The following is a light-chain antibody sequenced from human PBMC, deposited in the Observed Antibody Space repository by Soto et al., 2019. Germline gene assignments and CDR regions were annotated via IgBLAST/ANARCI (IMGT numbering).Light chain of an antibody. V-gene: IGKV1-5*03. J-gene: IGKJ1*01. CDR3: QQYITWT. CDR2: KAS. Sequence: DIQMTQSPSTLSASVGDRVTITCRASQSISSWLAWYQQKPGKAPKLLIYKASSLESGVPSRFSGSGSGTEFTLTISSLQPDDFAPYYCQQYITWTFGQGTKVEIK. CDR1: QSISSW.